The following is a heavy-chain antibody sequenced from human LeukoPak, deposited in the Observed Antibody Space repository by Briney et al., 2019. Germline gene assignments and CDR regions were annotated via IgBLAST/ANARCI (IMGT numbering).Heavy chain of an antibody. Sequence: SETLSLTCTVSGGSISSYYWSWIRQPPGKGLEWIEYIYYSGSTNYNPSLKSRATISVDTSKNQFSLKLSSVTAADTAVYYCARQRGRDGYNFIDYWGQGTLVTVSS. CDR3: ARQRGRDGYNFIDY. V-gene: IGHV4-59*08. D-gene: IGHD5-24*01. J-gene: IGHJ4*02. CDR2: IYYSGST. CDR1: GGSISSYY.